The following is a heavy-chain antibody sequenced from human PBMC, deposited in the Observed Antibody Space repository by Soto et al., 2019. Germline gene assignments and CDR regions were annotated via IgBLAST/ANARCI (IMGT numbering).Heavy chain of an antibody. D-gene: IGHD1-20*01. V-gene: IGHV3-23*01. CDR1: GYIFSNYV. Sequence: EVQLLESGGKLGQPGGSLRLSCAASGYIFSNYVMTWVRQAPGKGLEWVASISGVGTSSFYADSVKGRFTISRDNSKNTVYLEMNSLRVEDTDLYYCAKALVTTINTLGAWGQGTLVTVSS. CDR3: AKALVTTINTLGA. J-gene: IGHJ5*02. CDR2: ISGVGTSS.